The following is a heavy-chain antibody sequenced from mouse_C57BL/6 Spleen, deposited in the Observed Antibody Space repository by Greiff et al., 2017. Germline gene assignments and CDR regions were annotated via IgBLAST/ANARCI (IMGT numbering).Heavy chain of an antibody. Sequence: VQLQQSGAELVKPGASVKLSCTASGFTIKDYYMHWVKQRTEQGLEWIGRIDPDGGETKYAPKFQGKATITADTSSNTAYLQLSSLTSEDTAVYYCARNSYYYAMDYWGQGTSVTVSS. D-gene: IGHD2-1*01. CDR2: IDPDGGET. CDR1: GFTIKDYY. J-gene: IGHJ4*01. V-gene: IGHV14-2*01. CDR3: ARNSYYYAMDY.